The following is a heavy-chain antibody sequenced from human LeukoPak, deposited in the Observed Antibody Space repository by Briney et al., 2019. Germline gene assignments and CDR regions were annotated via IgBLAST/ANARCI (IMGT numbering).Heavy chain of an antibody. Sequence: ASVKVSCKASGYTFTGYYMHWVRQAPGQGLEWMGWINPNSGGTNYAQKFQGRVTMTRDTSISTAYMELSWLRSDDTAVYYCARDYYGSGSYYPLDYWGQGTLVTVSS. V-gene: IGHV1-2*02. CDR2: INPNSGGT. CDR3: ARDYYGSGSYYPLDY. CDR1: GYTFTGYY. D-gene: IGHD3-10*01. J-gene: IGHJ4*02.